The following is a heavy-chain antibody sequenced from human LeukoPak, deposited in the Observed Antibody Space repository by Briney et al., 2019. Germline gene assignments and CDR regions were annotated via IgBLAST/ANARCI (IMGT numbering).Heavy chain of an antibody. J-gene: IGHJ4*02. Sequence: SETLSLTCAVSGYSISSGYYWGWIRQPPGKGLEWIGSIYHSGSTYYNPSLKSRVTTSVDTSKNQFSLKLSSVTAADTAVYYCARGPPDYFDYWGQGTLVTVSS. CDR3: ARGPPDYFDY. CDR2: IYHSGST. V-gene: IGHV4-38-2*01. CDR1: GYSISSGYY.